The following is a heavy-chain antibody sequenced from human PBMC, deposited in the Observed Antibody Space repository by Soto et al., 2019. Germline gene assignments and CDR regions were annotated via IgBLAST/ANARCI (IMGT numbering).Heavy chain of an antibody. CDR3: AEDRATTFHWYFDL. D-gene: IGHD5-12*01. CDR2: IRWNSGSI. J-gene: IGHJ2*01. Sequence: EVQLVESGGGLVQPGRSLRLSCAASGFTFNDHAMHWVRQAPGKGLEWVAGIRWNSGSIGYADSVKGRFTISRDNAKNSLYLKMHSLSAEDTDLYDSAEDRATTFHWYFDLWGRGTLVTVSS. V-gene: IGHV3-9*01. CDR1: GFTFNDHA.